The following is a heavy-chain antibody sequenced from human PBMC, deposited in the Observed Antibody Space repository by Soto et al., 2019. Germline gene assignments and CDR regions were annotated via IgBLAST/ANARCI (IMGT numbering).Heavy chain of an antibody. CDR1: GFTFSSYW. V-gene: IGHV3-74*01. J-gene: IGHJ4*02. CDR2: INSDGSST. CDR3: ARDPALWFGELSYYFDY. D-gene: IGHD3-10*01. Sequence: GGSLRLSCAASGFTFSSYWMHWVRQAPGKGLVWVSRINSDGSSTSYADSVKGRFTISRDNAKNTLYLQMNSLRAEDTAVYYCARDPALWFGELSYYFDYWGQGTLVTVSS.